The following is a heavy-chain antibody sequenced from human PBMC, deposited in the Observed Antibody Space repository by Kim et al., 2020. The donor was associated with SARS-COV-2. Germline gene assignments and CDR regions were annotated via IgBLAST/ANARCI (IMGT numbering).Heavy chain of an antibody. V-gene: IGHV3-48*04. D-gene: IGHD1-20*01. Sequence: STIYDADSVKGRFTISRDNAKNSLYLQMNSLRAEDTAVYYCARVTLEQAYWGQGTLVTVSS. J-gene: IGHJ4*02. CDR2: STI. CDR3: ARVTLEQAY.